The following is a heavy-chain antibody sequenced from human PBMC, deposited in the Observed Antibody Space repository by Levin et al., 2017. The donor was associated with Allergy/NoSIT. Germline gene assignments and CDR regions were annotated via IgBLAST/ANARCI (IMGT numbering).Heavy chain of an antibody. J-gene: IGHJ5*02. Sequence: GGSLRLSCAASGFTFSNAWMSWVRQAPGKGLEWVGRIKSKTDGGTTDYAAPVKGRYTISRDDSKNTLYLQMNSLKTEDTAVYYCTTETVGDSSGQPTPWGQGTLVTVSS. D-gene: IGHD3-22*01. V-gene: IGHV3-15*01. CDR3: TTETVGDSSGQPTP. CDR1: GFTFSNAW. CDR2: IKSKTDGGTT.